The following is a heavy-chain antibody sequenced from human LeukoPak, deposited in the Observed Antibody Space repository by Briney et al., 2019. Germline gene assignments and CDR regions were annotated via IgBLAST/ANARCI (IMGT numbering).Heavy chain of an antibody. Sequence: GASVKVSCKASGGTFSSYAISWVRQAPGQGLEWMGGIIPIFGTANYAQKFQGRVTITTDESTSAAYMELSSLRSEDTAVYYCASFYDSSGPKDYYYMDVWGKGTTVTVSS. D-gene: IGHD3-22*01. CDR1: GGTFSSYA. V-gene: IGHV1-69*05. J-gene: IGHJ6*03. CDR3: ASFYDSSGPKDYYYMDV. CDR2: IIPIFGTA.